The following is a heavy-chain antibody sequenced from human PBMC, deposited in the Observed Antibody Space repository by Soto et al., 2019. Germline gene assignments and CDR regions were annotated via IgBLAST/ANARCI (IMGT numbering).Heavy chain of an antibody. J-gene: IGHJ5*02. D-gene: IGHD2-15*01. CDR2: INPSGGST. CDR3: ARGLPVGVVVAATPSGWFDP. CDR1: GYTFTSYY. V-gene: IGHV1-46*03. Sequence: GASVKVSCKASGYTFTSYYMHWVRQAPGQGLEWMGIINPSGGSTSYAQKFQGRVTMTRDTSTSTVYMELSSLRSEDTAVYYCARGLPVGVVVAATPSGWFDPWGQGTLVTVSS.